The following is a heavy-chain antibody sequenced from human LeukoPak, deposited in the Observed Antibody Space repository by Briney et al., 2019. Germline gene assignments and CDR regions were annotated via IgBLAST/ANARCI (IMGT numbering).Heavy chain of an antibody. J-gene: IGHJ5*02. CDR2: INPNSGGT. CDR1: GYTFTGYY. CDR3: ARGGVVVGEDWFDP. V-gene: IGHV1-2*02. Sequence: AASVKVSCKASGYTFTGYYMHWVRQAPGQGLEWMGWINPNSGGTNYAQKFQGRVTMTRDTSISTAYMELSRLRSDDTAVYYCARGGVVVGEDWFDPWGQGTLVTVSS. D-gene: IGHD2-15*01.